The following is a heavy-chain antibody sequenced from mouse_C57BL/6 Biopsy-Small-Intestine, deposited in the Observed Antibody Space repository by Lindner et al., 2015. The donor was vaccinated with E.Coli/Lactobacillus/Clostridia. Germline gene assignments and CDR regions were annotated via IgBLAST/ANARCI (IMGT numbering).Heavy chain of an antibody. CDR3: AKNINWDPYYYSLDY. CDR1: GFLLTDYA. CDR2: IWIGGST. V-gene: IGHV2-5*01. Sequence: VQLQESGPGLVQPSQSLSITCTVSGFLLTDYAVHWVRQSPGKGLEWLGVIWIGGSTDYNAAFKSRLSITKDNSKSQVFFKMNSLQADDTAIYYCAKNINWDPYYYSLDYWGQGTSVTVSS. D-gene: IGHD4-1*01. J-gene: IGHJ4*01.